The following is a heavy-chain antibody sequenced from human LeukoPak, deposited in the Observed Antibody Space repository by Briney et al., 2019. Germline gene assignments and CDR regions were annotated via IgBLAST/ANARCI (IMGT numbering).Heavy chain of an antibody. Sequence: PSETLSLTCAVYGGSFSGYYWSWIRQPPGKGLDGIGYIFYSGSTNYNPSLKSRVTISVDTSKNQFSLKLSAVTAADTAVYYCARSKRGGSYAHFDYWGQGTLVTVSS. CDR3: ARSKRGGSYAHFDY. D-gene: IGHD1-26*01. CDR1: GGSFSGYY. J-gene: IGHJ4*02. CDR2: IFYSGST. V-gene: IGHV4-59*01.